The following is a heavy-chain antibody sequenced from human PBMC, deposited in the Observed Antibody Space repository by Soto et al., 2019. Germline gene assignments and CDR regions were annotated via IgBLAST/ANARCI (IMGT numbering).Heavy chain of an antibody. V-gene: IGHV4-34*01. D-gene: IGHD1-7*01. J-gene: IGHJ4*02. CDR1: GGSCSGYY. CDR3: ARGSPRYNWNYSD. CDR2: INHSGGT. Sequence: SETLSLTCAVYGGSCSGYYWSWIRQPPGKGLEWIGEINHSGGTNYNPSLKSRVTISVDTSRNQFSLKLTSVTAADTAMYYCARGSPRYNWNYSDWGQGTLVTVSS.